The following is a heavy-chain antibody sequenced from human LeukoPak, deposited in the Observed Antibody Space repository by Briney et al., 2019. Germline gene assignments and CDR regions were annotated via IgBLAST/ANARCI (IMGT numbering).Heavy chain of an antibody. Sequence: SVTLSLTCAAYGGSFSAYYWTWIRQPPGKGLEWIGEINHSGSAKYNPSLKSRVTISVDTSKNQFSLKLTSVTAADTAVYYCARHGDYYDSSGPLDYWGQGTLVTVSS. CDR3: ARHGDYYDSSGPLDY. D-gene: IGHD3-22*01. CDR1: GGSFSAYY. J-gene: IGHJ4*02. V-gene: IGHV4-34*01. CDR2: INHSGSA.